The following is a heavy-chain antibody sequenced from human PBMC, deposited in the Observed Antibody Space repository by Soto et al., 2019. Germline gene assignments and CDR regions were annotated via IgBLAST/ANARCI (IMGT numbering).Heavy chain of an antibody. V-gene: IGHV4-31*03. Sequence: QVQLQESGPGLVKPSQTLSLTCTVSGGSISSGGYYWSWIRQHPGKGLEWIGYIYYSGSTYYNPSLNRRVTISVDTHKNQFYPKLSSVTAADTAVYYCARGQYYYGSGSYPRQAYYYYYMDVWGKGTTVTVSS. CDR2: IYYSGST. D-gene: IGHD3-10*01. CDR1: GGSISSGGYY. J-gene: IGHJ6*03. CDR3: ARGQYYYGSGSYPRQAYYYYYMDV.